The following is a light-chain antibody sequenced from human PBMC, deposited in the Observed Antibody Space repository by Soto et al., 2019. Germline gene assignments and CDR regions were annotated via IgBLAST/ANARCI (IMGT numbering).Light chain of an antibody. CDR3: QQYDTAPQT. CDR2: AAS. Sequence: DIQMTQSPSSLSASVGDTVTITCRASQGIIDYLAWYQQRPGRVPRLLIYAASTLHTGVPSRFSGSGAGTDFTLTLSSLQPEDVATYYCQQYDTAPQTFGPGTKVEIK. V-gene: IGKV1-27*01. J-gene: IGKJ1*01. CDR1: QGIIDY.